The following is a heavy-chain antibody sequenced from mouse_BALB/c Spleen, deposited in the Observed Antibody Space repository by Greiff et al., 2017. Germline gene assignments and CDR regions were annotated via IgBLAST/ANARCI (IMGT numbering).Heavy chain of an antibody. CDR3: ARNRDYRYSWFAY. CDR2: IWSGGST. D-gene: IGHD2-14*01. Sequence: VQLQQSGPGLVQPSQSLSITCTVSGFSLTSYGVHWVRQSPGKGLEWLGVIWSGGSTDYNAAFISRLSISKDNSKSQVFFKMNSLQANDTAIYYCARNRDYRYSWFAYWGQGTLVTVSA. J-gene: IGHJ3*01. CDR1: GFSLTSYG. V-gene: IGHV2-2*02.